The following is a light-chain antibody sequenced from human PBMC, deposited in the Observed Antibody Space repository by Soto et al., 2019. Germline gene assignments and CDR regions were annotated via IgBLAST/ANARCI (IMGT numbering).Light chain of an antibody. V-gene: IGKV3-20*01. J-gene: IGKJ4*01. CDR2: GAS. CDR1: QAVTSKF. Sequence: IVMTQSPAPLSVSPGDGATLSCKASQAVTSKFLAWYQQKPGQPPRLLILGASTRATGIADRFSGSGSGTDFTLTISRLEPEDFAVYYCQQYGDSLLTFGGGTKVDIK. CDR3: QQYGDSLLT.